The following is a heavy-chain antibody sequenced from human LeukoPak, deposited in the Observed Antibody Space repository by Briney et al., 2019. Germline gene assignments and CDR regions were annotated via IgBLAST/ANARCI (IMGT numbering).Heavy chain of an antibody. CDR1: GFTFSSYA. V-gene: IGHV3-23*01. J-gene: IGHJ4*02. Sequence: PGGSLRLSCVASGFTFSSYAVSWFRQAPGRGLEWVSTVGRSGADTYYADSVRGRFTISKDSSKNTLQMNSLRAEDTAVYYCARSALWFGESLDYWGQGTLVTVSS. CDR3: ARSALWFGESLDY. D-gene: IGHD3-10*01. CDR2: VGRSGADT.